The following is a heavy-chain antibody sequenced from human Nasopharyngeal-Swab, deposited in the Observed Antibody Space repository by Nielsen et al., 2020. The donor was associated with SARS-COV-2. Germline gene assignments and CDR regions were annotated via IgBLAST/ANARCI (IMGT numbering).Heavy chain of an antibody. Sequence: SETLSLTCTVSGGSISSYYWTWIRQPAGKGLKWIGRIYTSGSTNYNPSLKSRVSMSVDTSKNQFSLKLSSVTAADMAVYYCARGSLAAIPRSSWYFDYWGQGTLVTVSS. D-gene: IGHD6-13*01. J-gene: IGHJ4*02. CDR1: GGSISSYY. CDR2: IYTSGST. CDR3: ARGSLAAIPRSSWYFDY. V-gene: IGHV4-4*07.